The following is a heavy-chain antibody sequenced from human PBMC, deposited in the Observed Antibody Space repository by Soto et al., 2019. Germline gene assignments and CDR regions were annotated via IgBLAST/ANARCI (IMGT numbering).Heavy chain of an antibody. J-gene: IGHJ6*02. CDR1: VGSISTSTYD. Sequence: PSETLSVTCTFSVGSISTSTYDWGWIRQPPGKGLEWIGSIYYSGSTYYNPSLKSRVTISVDTSKNQFSLKLSSVTAADTAVYYCARKDRDPSEYYHYGMDVWGQGTTVTVSS. V-gene: IGHV4-39*01. CDR3: ARKDRDPSEYYHYGMDV. CDR2: IYYSGST.